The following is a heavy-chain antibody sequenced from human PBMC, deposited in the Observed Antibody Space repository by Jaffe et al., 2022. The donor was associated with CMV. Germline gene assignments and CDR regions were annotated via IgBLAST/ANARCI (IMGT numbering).Heavy chain of an antibody. CDR1: GFTFSSYG. CDR2: IWYDGSNK. Sequence: QVQLVESGGGVVQPGRSLRLSCAASGFTFSSYGMHWVRQAPGKGLEWVAVIWYDGSNKYYADSVKGRFTISRDNSKNTLYLQMNSLRAEDTAVYYCARNRDSYGYAIVFDYWGQGTLVTVSS. D-gene: IGHD5-18*01. J-gene: IGHJ4*02. V-gene: IGHV3-33*01. CDR3: ARNRDSYGYAIVFDY.